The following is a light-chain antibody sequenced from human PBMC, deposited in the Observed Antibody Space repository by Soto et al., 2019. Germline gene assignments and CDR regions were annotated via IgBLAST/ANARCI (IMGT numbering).Light chain of an antibody. Sequence: ILFTQSPSTLSLSPAERATLSCRASQSVSSYLAWYKQKPGQAPRLLIYEASNRATGIPARFSGSGSGTEFTLTIRGLQHEDCAIYYCQQYHTWPITFGGGTKVDIK. CDR1: QSVSSY. V-gene: IGKV3-11*01. CDR2: EAS. J-gene: IGKJ4*01. CDR3: QQYHTWPIT.